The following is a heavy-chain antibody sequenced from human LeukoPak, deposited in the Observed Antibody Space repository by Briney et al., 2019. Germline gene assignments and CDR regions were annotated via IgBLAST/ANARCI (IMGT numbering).Heavy chain of an antibody. J-gene: IGHJ3*02. CDR2: IYYSGST. Sequence: SETLSLTCTVSGGSISSGGYYWSWIRQHPGKGLEWVGYIYYSGSTYYNPSLKSRVTISVDTSKNQFSLKLSSVTAADTAVYYCARGLDSSGTDAFDIWDQGTMVTVSS. V-gene: IGHV4-31*03. D-gene: IGHD3-22*01. CDR3: ARGLDSSGTDAFDI. CDR1: GGSISSGGYY.